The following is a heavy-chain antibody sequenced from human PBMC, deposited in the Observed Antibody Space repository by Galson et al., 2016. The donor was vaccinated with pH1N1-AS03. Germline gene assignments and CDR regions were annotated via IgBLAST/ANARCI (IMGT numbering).Heavy chain of an antibody. Sequence: CAISGDSVSSNIDAWNWIRQSPSGGLEWLGRTYWRSKWYNDYAVPVKSRITINPDTSKNQFSLQPNSVTPEDTAVYYCARGRYSAFDIWGQGTMVTVSS. CDR3: ARGRYSAFDI. D-gene: IGHD1-1*01. CDR2: TYWRSKWYN. J-gene: IGHJ3*02. V-gene: IGHV6-1*01. CDR1: GDSVSSNIDA.